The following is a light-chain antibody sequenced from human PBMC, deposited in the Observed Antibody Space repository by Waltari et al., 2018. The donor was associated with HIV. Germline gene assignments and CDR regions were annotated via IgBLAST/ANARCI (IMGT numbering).Light chain of an antibody. V-gene: IGLV2-14*03. J-gene: IGLJ3*02. Sequence: QSALTQPASVSGSPGQSITISCTGTSSDVGGYNYVSWYQRHPGKAPKLSIYDVSNLPSGVSNRFSGSKSGNRASLTISGLQAEDEADYYCSSYTSSSTRVFGGGTTVTVL. CDR3: SSYTSSSTRV. CDR2: DVS. CDR1: SSDVGGYNY.